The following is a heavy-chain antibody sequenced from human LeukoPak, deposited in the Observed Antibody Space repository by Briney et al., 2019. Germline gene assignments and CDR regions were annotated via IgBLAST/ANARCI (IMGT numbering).Heavy chain of an antibody. Sequence: PSETLSLTCTVSGGSISSYYWSWIRQPPGKGLEWIGYIYYSGSTNYNPSLKSRVTISVDTSKNQFSLKLSSVTAADTAVYYCARRDYYDSLDYWGQGTLVTVSS. V-gene: IGHV4-59*08. J-gene: IGHJ4*02. CDR3: ARRDYYDSLDY. CDR2: IYYSGST. D-gene: IGHD3-22*01. CDR1: GGSISSYY.